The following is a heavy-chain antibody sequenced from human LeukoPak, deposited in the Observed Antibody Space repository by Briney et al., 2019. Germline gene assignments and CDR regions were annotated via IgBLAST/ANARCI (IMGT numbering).Heavy chain of an antibody. D-gene: IGHD6-19*01. CDR1: GGSISSYN. CDR2: IYYTGST. J-gene: IGHJ4*02. V-gene: IGHV4-59*01. Sequence: SETLSLTCTVSGGSISSYNWNWIRQPPGKGLEWIGDIYYTGSTNYNPSFKGRVTISVDTSKNQFSLKLSSVTAADTAVFYCARGASGWYWIDYWGLGTLVTVSS. CDR3: ARGASGWYWIDY.